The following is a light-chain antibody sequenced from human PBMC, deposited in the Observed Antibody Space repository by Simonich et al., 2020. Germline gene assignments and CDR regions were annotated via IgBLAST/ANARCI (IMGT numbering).Light chain of an antibody. CDR3: LQDYNYPWT. Sequence: AIQMPQSPSSLSASVGDRVTITCRASQGIRNDLGWYQQKPGKAPKLLIDAASSLQSGVPSRFSGSGSGTDFTLTISSLQPEDFATYYCLQDYNYPWTFGQGTKVEIK. J-gene: IGKJ1*01. CDR1: QGIRND. V-gene: IGKV1-6*01. CDR2: AAS.